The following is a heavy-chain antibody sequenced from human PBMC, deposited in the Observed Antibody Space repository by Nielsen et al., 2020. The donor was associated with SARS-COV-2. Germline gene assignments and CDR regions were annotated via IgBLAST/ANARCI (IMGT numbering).Heavy chain of an antibody. CDR2: TRNKANSYTT. CDR3: VGAEGDYYYALDV. J-gene: IGHJ6*02. Sequence: GESLKISCAASGFTFSDHYMDWVRQAPGKGLEWVGRTRNKANSYTTEYAASVKGRFTISRDDSKNSLYLQMNSLRAEDTALYYCVGAEGDYYYALDVWGQGTTVTVSS. D-gene: IGHD1-26*01. CDR1: GFTFSDHY. V-gene: IGHV3-72*01.